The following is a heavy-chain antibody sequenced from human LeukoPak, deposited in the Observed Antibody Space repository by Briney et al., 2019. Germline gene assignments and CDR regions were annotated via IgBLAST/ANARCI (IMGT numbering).Heavy chain of an antibody. J-gene: IGHJ3*02. D-gene: IGHD3-10*01. V-gene: IGHV1-18*01. CDR2: ISAYNGNT. CDR3: ARNLWFGESSDAFDM. Sequence: ASVTVSCKASGYTFTSYGISWVRQAPGQGLEWMGWISAYNGNTNYAQKLQGRVTMTTDTSTSTAYMELRSLRSDDTAVYYCARNLWFGESSDAFDMWGQGTMVTVSS. CDR1: GYTFTSYG.